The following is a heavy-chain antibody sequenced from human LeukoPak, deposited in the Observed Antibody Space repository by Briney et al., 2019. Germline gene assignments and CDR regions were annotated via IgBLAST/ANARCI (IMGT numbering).Heavy chain of an antibody. Sequence: ASVKVSCKASGYTFTGYYMHWVRQAPGQGLEWMGWINPNNGGTNYAQKFQERVTITRDMSTSTAYMELSSLRSEDTAVYYCAADRYDSSGYYHFDYWGQGTLVTVSS. V-gene: IGHV1-2*02. CDR2: INPNNGGT. CDR3: AADRYDSSGYYHFDY. CDR1: GYTFTGYY. D-gene: IGHD3-22*01. J-gene: IGHJ4*02.